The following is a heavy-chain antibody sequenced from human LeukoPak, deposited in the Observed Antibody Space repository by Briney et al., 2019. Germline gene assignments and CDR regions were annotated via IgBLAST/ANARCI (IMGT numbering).Heavy chain of an antibody. CDR1: GYRFTTYG. Sequence: ASVKVSCKASGYRFTTYGISWVRQAPGQGLEWMAWINVYSGSTEYKADLQGRLTVATETSTTTAYMELRSLRSDDTAVYYCVFGECSSTSCYTRRDYWGHGTLVTVSS. J-gene: IGHJ4*01. D-gene: IGHD2-2*02. CDR2: INVYSGST. CDR3: VFGECSSTSCYTRRDY. V-gene: IGHV1-18*01.